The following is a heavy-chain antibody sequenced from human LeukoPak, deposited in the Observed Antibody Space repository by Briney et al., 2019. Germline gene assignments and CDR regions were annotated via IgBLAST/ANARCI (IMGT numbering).Heavy chain of an antibody. CDR3: ARDPVTLYYYYGMDV. CDR1: GFTFSDYY. J-gene: IGHJ6*02. Sequence: GGSLRLSCVASGFTFSDYYMSWIHQAPGKGLEWVSYISSSGSTIYYADSVKGRFTISRDNAKNSLYLQMNSLRAEDTAVYYCARDPVTLYYYYGMDVWGQGTTVTVSS. V-gene: IGHV3-11*01. D-gene: IGHD4-17*01. CDR2: ISSSGSTI.